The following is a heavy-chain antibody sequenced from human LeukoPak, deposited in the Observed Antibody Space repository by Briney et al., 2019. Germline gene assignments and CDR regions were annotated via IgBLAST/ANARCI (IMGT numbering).Heavy chain of an antibody. CDR2: IRANKRNT. D-gene: IGHD6-13*01. Sequence: ASVKVSCKASGYTYTLYGINWVRQAPGQGLEWMGWIRANKRNTNYAQNFQGRVTMTTDTSTSTAYTEQRSLRSDDTAVYFCARPRAATDTYFFDYWGQGTLVTVSS. V-gene: IGHV1-18*01. J-gene: IGHJ4*02. CDR3: ARPRAATDTYFFDY. CDR1: GYTYTLYG.